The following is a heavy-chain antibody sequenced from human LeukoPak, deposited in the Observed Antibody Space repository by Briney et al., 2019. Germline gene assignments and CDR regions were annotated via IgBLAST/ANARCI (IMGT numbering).Heavy chain of an antibody. CDR2: IYTSGST. CDR1: GGSISSGSYY. D-gene: IGHD4-23*01. Sequence: SETLSLTCTVSGGSISSGSYYWSWIRQPAGKGLEWIGRIYTSGSTNYNPSLKSRVTISVDTSKNQFSLKLSSVTAADTAVYYCARDNSVEDTAWWFDPWGQGTLVTVSS. J-gene: IGHJ5*02. V-gene: IGHV4-61*02. CDR3: ARDNSVEDTAWWFDP.